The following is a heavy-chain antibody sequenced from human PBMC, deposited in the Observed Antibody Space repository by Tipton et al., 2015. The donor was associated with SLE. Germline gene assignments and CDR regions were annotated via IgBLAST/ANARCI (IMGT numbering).Heavy chain of an antibody. CDR2: IYTSGST. V-gene: IGHV4-4*07. CDR3: ARDRPKASGLFGETSYFDY. J-gene: IGHJ4*02. CDR1: GGSISSYY. Sequence: TLSLTCTASGGSISSYYWSWIRQPAGKGLEWIGRIYTSGSTNYNPSLKSRVTMSVDTSKNQFSLKLSSVTAADTAVYYCARDRPKASGLFGETSYFDYWGQGTLVTVSS. D-gene: IGHD3-3*01.